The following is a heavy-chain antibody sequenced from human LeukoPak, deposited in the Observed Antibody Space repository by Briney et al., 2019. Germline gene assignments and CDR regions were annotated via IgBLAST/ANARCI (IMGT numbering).Heavy chain of an antibody. Sequence: PSETLSLTCAVYGGSFSGYYWSWIRQPPGKGLEWIGEINHSGSTNYNPSLKSRVTISVDTSKNQFFLKLSSVTAADTAVYYCARGLTGSSGWFENFDYWGQGALVTVSS. D-gene: IGHD6-19*01. CDR1: GGSFSGYY. CDR3: ARGLTGSSGWFENFDY. J-gene: IGHJ4*02. V-gene: IGHV4-34*01. CDR2: INHSGST.